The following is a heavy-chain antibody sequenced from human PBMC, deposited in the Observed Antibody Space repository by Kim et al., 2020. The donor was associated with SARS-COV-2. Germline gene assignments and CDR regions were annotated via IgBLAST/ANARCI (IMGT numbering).Heavy chain of an antibody. D-gene: IGHD3-9*01. CDR3: ARALTDDILTGYYIPPYHYFGLDV. V-gene: IGHV4-59*01. CDR1: GASINGYY. CDR2: IYNIGST. Sequence: SETLSLTCAVSGASINGYYWSWIRQPPEKGLEWIGHIYNIGSTNYNPSLKSRVTISVDTSKNLFSLRLSSVTAADTAVYYCARALTDDILTGYYIPPYHYFGLDVWGQGTTVTVSS. J-gene: IGHJ6*02.